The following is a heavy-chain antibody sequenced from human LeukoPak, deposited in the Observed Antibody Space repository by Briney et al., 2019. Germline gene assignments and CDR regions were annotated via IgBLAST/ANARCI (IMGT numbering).Heavy chain of an antibody. CDR3: ARGYILTGYYNY. J-gene: IGHJ4*02. CDR1: GGSFSGYY. CDR2: INHSGST. V-gene: IGHV4-34*01. Sequence: SETLSLTCAVYGGSFSGYYWSWIRQPTGKGLEWIGEINHSGSTNYNPSLKSRVTISVDTSKNQFSVKLSSVTAADTAVYYCARGYILTGYYNYWGQGTLVTVSS. D-gene: IGHD3-9*01.